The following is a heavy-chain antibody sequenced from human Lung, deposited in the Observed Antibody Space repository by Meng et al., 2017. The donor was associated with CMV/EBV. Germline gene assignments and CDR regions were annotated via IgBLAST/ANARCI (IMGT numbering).Heavy chain of an antibody. CDR1: GGSFSGYY. D-gene: IGHD4-11*01. V-gene: IGHV4-34*01. CDR3: ARGPPGYNNYRAYYYYGMDV. Sequence: LXXAVYGGSFSGYYWSWIRQPPGKGLEWIGEINHSGSTNYNPSLKSRVTISVDTSKNQFSLKLSSVTAADTAVYYCARGPPGYNNYRAYYYYGMDVXGQGXTVTVSS. CDR2: INHSGST. J-gene: IGHJ6*02.